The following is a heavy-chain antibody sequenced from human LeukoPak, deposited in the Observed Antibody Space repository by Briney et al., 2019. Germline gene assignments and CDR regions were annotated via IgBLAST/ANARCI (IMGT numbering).Heavy chain of an antibody. D-gene: IGHD4-17*01. CDR1: GYTFTGYY. V-gene: IGHV1-69*13. Sequence: SEKVSCKASGYTFTGYYMHWVRQAPGQGHEWMGGIIPIFGTANYAQKFQGRVTITADESTSTAYMELSSLRSEDTAVYYCAREGGLTVTTFAFDIWGQGTMVTVSS. CDR2: IIPIFGTA. CDR3: AREGGLTVTTFAFDI. J-gene: IGHJ3*02.